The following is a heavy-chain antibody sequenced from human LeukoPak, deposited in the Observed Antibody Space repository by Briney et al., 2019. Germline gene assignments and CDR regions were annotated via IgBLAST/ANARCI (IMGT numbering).Heavy chain of an antibody. Sequence: ASVKVSCKASGYTFTGYYMHWVRQAPGQGLEWMGWINPNSGGTNYAQKFQGRVTMTRDTSISTAYMELSRLRSDDTAVYYCARVKVDTAMVLDYWGQGTLATVSS. CDR2: INPNSGGT. V-gene: IGHV1-2*02. CDR3: ARVKVDTAMVLDY. CDR1: GYTFTGYY. D-gene: IGHD5-18*01. J-gene: IGHJ4*02.